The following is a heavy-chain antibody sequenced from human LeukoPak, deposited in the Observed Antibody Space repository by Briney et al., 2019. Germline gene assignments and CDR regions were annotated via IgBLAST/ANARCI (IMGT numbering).Heavy chain of an antibody. D-gene: IGHD3-9*01. Sequence: PSETLSLTCTVSGGSMSSYYWSWIRQPPGKGLEWIGYIYYSGSTNYNPSLKSRVTISVDTSKNQFTLKLSSVTAADTAVYYCARHVLRYFDWLSPLDYWGQGTLVTVSS. CDR1: GGSMSSYY. CDR2: IYYSGST. J-gene: IGHJ4*02. V-gene: IGHV4-59*08. CDR3: ARHVLRYFDWLSPLDY.